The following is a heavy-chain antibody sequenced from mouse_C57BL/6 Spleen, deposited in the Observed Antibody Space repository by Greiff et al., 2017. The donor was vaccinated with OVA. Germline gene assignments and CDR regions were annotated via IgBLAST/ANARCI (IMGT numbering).Heavy chain of an antibody. Sequence: QVQLKQPGAELVKPGASVKLSCKASGYTFTSYWMHWVKQRPGQGLEWIGMIHPNSGSTNYNEKFKSKATLTVDKSSSTAYMQLSSLTSEDSAVYYCARSDYYGSSYYFDYWGQVTTLTVSS. J-gene: IGHJ2*01. V-gene: IGHV1-64*01. CDR1: GYTFTSYW. D-gene: IGHD1-1*01. CDR3: ARSDYYGSSYYFDY. CDR2: IHPNSGST.